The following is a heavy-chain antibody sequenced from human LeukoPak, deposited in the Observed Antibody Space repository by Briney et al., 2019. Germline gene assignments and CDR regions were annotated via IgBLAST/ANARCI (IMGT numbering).Heavy chain of an antibody. Sequence: GRSLRLSCAASGFTFSSYAMHWVRQAPGKGLEWVAVISYDGSNKYYADSVKGRFTISRDNSKNTLYLQMNSLRAEDTAVYYCARGITMIVVVSPTDGGAFDYWGQGTLVTVSS. J-gene: IGHJ4*02. CDR1: GFTFSSYA. V-gene: IGHV3-30*04. CDR2: ISYDGSNK. CDR3: ARGITMIVVVSPTDGGAFDY. D-gene: IGHD3-22*01.